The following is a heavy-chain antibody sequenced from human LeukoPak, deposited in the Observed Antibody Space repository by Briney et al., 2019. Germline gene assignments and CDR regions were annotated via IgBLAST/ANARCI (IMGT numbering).Heavy chain of an antibody. D-gene: IGHD3-16*01. V-gene: IGHV3-23*01. CDR3: AKEVGGRHFGY. Sequence: GGSLRLSCAASGFTFTTYSMSWVRQAPGKGLEWVSAISGSGGSTYYADSVKGRFTISRDNSKNTLYLQMNSLRAEDTAVYYCAKEVGGRHFGYWGQGTLVTVSS. J-gene: IGHJ4*02. CDR2: ISGSGGST. CDR1: GFTFTTYS.